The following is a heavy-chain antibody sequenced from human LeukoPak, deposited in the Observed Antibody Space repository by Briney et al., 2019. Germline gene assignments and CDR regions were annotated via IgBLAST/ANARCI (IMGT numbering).Heavy chain of an antibody. V-gene: IGHV1-18*01. CDR3: AREPSGDYFSYYYYGMDV. D-gene: IGHD4-17*01. CDR2: ISAYNGNT. J-gene: IGHJ6*02. CDR1: GYTFTSYG. Sequence: ASVKVSCKASGYTFTSYGISWVRQAPGQGLEWMGWISAYNGNTNYAQKLQGRVTMTRDTSTSTVYMELSSLRSEDTAVYYCAREPSGDYFSYYYYGMDVWGQGTTVTVSS.